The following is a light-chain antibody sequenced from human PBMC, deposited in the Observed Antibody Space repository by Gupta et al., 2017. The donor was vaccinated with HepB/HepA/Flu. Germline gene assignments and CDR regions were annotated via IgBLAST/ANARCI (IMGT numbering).Light chain of an antibody. V-gene: IGKV4-1*01. J-gene: IGKJ4*01. Sequence: DIVMTQSPDSLCVCLSERDTINCKSSQSVLYSSNIKNYLAWYQQKPGQPPKLLIYWASTRDSGVPDRFSGSGSGTDYTLTISSLQAEDVAVYYCKQYYSTPLTFGGGTKVEIK. CDR1: QSVLYSSNIKNY. CDR2: WAS. CDR3: KQYYSTPLT.